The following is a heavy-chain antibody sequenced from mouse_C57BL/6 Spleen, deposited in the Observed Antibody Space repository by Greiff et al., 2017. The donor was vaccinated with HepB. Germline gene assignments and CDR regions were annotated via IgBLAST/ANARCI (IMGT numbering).Heavy chain of an antibody. Sequence: EVQGVESGGGLVQPGGSMKPSCAASGFTFSDAWMDWVRQSPEKGLEWVAEIRNKANNHATYYAESVKGRFTISRDDSKSSVYLQMNSLRAEDTGIYYCTRHDTGYAMDYWGQGTSVTVAS. CDR2: IRNKANNHAT. J-gene: IGHJ4*01. CDR1: GFTFSDAW. CDR3: TRHDTGYAMDY. D-gene: IGHD2-3*01. V-gene: IGHV6-6*01.